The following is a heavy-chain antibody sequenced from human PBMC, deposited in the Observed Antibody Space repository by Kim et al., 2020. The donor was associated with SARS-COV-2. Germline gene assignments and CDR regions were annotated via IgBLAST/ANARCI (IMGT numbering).Heavy chain of an antibody. J-gene: IGHJ4*02. Sequence: GGSLRLSCAASGFTFSSYSMNWVRQAPGKGLEWVSSISSSSSYIYYADSVKGRFTISRDNAKNSLYLQMNSLRAEDTAVYYCASDSSGSPSDYWGQGTLVTVSS. D-gene: IGHD2-15*01. V-gene: IGHV3-21*01. CDR1: GFTFSSYS. CDR3: ASDSSGSPSDY. CDR2: ISSSSSYI.